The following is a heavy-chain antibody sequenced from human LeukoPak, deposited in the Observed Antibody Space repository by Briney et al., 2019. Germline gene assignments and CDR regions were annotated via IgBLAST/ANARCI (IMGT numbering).Heavy chain of an antibody. Sequence: PSETLSLTCAVYGGSFSGYYWSWIRQPPGKGLEWIGEINHSGSTNYNPSLKSRVTISVDTSKNQFSLKLSSVTAADTAVYYCARRKYSSSWSRFDYWGQGTLVTASS. CDR1: GGSFSGYY. V-gene: IGHV4-34*01. CDR2: INHSGST. J-gene: IGHJ4*02. D-gene: IGHD6-13*01. CDR3: ARRKYSSSWSRFDY.